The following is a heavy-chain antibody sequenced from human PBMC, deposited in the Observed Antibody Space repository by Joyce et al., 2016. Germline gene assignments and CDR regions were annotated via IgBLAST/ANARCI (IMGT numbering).Heavy chain of an antibody. CDR1: DPSFTTTW. CDR3: TTDSFHTFAT. J-gene: IGHJ5*02. Sequence: EVQVVESGGGLVKPGGSLRFSCAVSDPSFTTTWRNWVRQAPGKGLEWVGRSKSIVVGGTADYAAPGKGRFTISRNDSEKTVSLQMNNLKTEDTAVYYCTTDSFHTFATWGQGTQVTVSS. CDR2: SKSIVVGGTA. D-gene: IGHD3-16*02. V-gene: IGHV3-15*07.